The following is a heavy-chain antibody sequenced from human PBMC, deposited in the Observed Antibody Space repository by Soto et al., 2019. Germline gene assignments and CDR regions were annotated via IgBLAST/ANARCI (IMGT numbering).Heavy chain of an antibody. D-gene: IGHD1-1*01. Sequence: QVQLVQSGAEVKKPGSSVKVSCKASGGTFSSYAISWVRQAPGQGLEWMGGIIPICGTANYAQKFQGRVTITADESTSTAYMELSSLRSEDTAVYYCARDKVELGPTPYYYYGMDVWGQGTTVTVSS. CDR2: IIPICGTA. CDR1: GGTFSSYA. V-gene: IGHV1-69*12. J-gene: IGHJ6*02. CDR3: ARDKVELGPTPYYYYGMDV.